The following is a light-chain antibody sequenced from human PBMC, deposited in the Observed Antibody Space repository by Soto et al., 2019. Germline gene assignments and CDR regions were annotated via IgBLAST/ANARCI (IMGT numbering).Light chain of an antibody. CDR1: SSNIGSHT. CDR2: NDD. V-gene: IGLV1-44*01. J-gene: IGLJ2*01. Sequence: QSVLTQPPSASGTPGQRVTLSCSGSSSNIGSHTVNWYQQLPGTAPKLLMYNDDQRPSGAPDRCSGSKSGSSASLAISGLQSEDEADYSCAAWDDSLNGVVFGGGTKLTVL. CDR3: AAWDDSLNGVV.